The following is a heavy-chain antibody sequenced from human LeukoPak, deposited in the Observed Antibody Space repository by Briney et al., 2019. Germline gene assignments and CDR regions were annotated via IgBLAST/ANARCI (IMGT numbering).Heavy chain of an antibody. Sequence: SETLSLTCTVSGGSISSSSYYWGWIRQPPGKGLEWIGSIYYSGSTYYNPSLKSRVTISVDTSKNQFSLKVSSVTAADTAVYYCARAPQYSSSWYAGYFDYWGQGTLGTVSS. CDR2: IYYSGST. V-gene: IGHV4-39*07. CDR1: GGSISSSSYY. J-gene: IGHJ4*02. D-gene: IGHD6-13*01. CDR3: ARAPQYSSSWYAGYFDY.